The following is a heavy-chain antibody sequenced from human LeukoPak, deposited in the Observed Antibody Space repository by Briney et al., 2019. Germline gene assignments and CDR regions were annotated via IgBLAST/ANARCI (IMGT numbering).Heavy chain of an antibody. CDR3: ATYCSSTSCPNWFDP. D-gene: IGHD2-2*01. J-gene: IGHJ5*02. CDR1: GYTFTGYY. CDR2: INPNSGGT. Sequence: ASVKVSCKASGYTFTGYYVHWVRQAPGQGLEWMGRINPNSGGTNYAQKFQGRVTMTRDTSISTVYMELSRLRSDDTAVYYCATYCSSTSCPNWFDPWGQGTLVTVSS. V-gene: IGHV1-2*06.